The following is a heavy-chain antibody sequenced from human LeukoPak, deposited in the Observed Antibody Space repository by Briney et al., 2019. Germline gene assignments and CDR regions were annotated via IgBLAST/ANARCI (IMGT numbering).Heavy chain of an antibody. CDR2: ISNGGSYK. CDR1: GFTFSTYG. CDR3: AGIMTQPPHAFDI. D-gene: IGHD1-14*01. Sequence: PGRSQRLSCEASGFTFSTYGMHWVRQAPGKGLEWVAGISNGGSYKYYADSVKGRFTISRDNSKNTLYLQMNSLRAEDTAVYYCAGIMTQPPHAFDIWGQGTMVTVSS. V-gene: IGHV3-30*03. J-gene: IGHJ3*02.